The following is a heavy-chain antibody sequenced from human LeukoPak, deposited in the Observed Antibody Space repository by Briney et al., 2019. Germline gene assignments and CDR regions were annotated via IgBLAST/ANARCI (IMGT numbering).Heavy chain of an antibody. Sequence: ASVKVSCKASGYTFTSYAMHWVRQAPGQRLEWMEWINDGNDNTKYSQEFQRRVTITRDTSASTAYMELSSLRSEDMAVYYCARHYYDSSGYYGLYYYYMDVWGKGTTVTVSS. CDR1: GYTFTSYA. J-gene: IGHJ6*03. CDR2: INDGNDNT. CDR3: ARHYYDSSGYYGLYYYYMDV. D-gene: IGHD3-22*01. V-gene: IGHV1-3*03.